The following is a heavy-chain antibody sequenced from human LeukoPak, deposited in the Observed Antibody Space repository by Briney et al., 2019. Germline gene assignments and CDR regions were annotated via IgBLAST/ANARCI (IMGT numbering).Heavy chain of an antibody. Sequence: PGGSLRLSCAASGFTFSSYDMSWVRQAPGKGLEWVSGISGSGSGTYYADSVKGRFTISRDNSKNTLHLQMNSLRAEDTAVYYCATHGSAHYYMDVWGKGTTVTISS. J-gene: IGHJ6*03. CDR2: ISGSGSGT. CDR1: GFTFSSYD. CDR3: ATHGSAHYYMDV. V-gene: IGHV3-23*01. D-gene: IGHD2-2*03.